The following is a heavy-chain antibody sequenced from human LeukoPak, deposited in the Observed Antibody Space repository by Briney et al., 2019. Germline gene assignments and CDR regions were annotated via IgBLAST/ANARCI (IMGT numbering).Heavy chain of an antibody. CDR3: ARSRAYYYDSSGYYNDY. V-gene: IGHV1-18*01. J-gene: IGHJ4*02. Sequence: ASVKVSCKASGYTFTSYGISWVRQAPGQGLEWMGWISAYNGNTNYAQKLQGRVTMTTDTSTSTAYMELRSLRSDDTAVYYCARSRAYYYDSSGYYNDYWGQGTLVTVSS. CDR1: GYTFTSYG. CDR2: ISAYNGNT. D-gene: IGHD3-22*01.